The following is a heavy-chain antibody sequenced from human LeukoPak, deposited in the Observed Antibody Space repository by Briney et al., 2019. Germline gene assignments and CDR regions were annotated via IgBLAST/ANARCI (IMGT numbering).Heavy chain of an antibody. V-gene: IGHV3-66*01. Sequence: GGSLRLSCAASGFTVSSNYMSWVRQAPGKGLEWVSVIYSGGSTYYADSVKGRFTISRDNAKNSLYLQMNSLRAEDTAVYYCARDGLYSSSPVPGWFDPWGQGTLVTVSS. CDR1: GFTVSSNY. D-gene: IGHD6-13*01. CDR3: ARDGLYSSSPVPGWFDP. J-gene: IGHJ5*02. CDR2: IYSGGST.